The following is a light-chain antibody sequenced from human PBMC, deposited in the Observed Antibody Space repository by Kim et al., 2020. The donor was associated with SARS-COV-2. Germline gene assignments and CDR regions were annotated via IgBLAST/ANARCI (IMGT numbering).Light chain of an antibody. CDR2: KAS. CDR3: QQYNSYPLT. V-gene: IGKV1-5*03. J-gene: IGKJ4*01. Sequence: DIQMTQSPSTLSASVGDRVTITCRASQSISSWLAWYQQKPGKAPKLLIYKASSLESGVPSRFSGSGSGTEFTLTISSLQPDDVATDYCQQYNSYPLTCGGGTKVDIK. CDR1: QSISSW.